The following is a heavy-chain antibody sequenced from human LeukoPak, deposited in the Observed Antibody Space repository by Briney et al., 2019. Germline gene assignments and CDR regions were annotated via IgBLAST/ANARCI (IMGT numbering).Heavy chain of an antibody. CDR1: VGSLSGYY. J-gene: IGHJ4*02. Sequence: KPSETLSLTCAVYVGSLSGYYWSWIRQPPGKGLEWIGEINHSGSTNYNPSLKSRVTISVDTSKNQFSLKLSSVTAADTAVYCCARVGVGATDFDYWGQGTLVTVSS. CDR3: ARVGVGATDFDY. V-gene: IGHV4-34*01. D-gene: IGHD1-26*01. CDR2: INHSGST.